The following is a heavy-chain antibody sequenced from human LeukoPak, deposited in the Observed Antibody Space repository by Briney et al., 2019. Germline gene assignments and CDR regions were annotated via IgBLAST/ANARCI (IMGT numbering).Heavy chain of an antibody. D-gene: IGHD3-3*01. CDR2: ISGSGGST. Sequence: PGGSLRLSCAASGFTFSSYAMSWVRQAPGKGLEWVSAISGSGGSTYYADSVKGRFTISRDNSKNTLYLQMNSLRAEDTAVYYCAKARGYNFWSGQTGDYYYYYMDVWGKGTTVTVSS. V-gene: IGHV3-23*01. CDR3: AKARGYNFWSGQTGDYYYYYMDV. CDR1: GFTFSSYA. J-gene: IGHJ6*03.